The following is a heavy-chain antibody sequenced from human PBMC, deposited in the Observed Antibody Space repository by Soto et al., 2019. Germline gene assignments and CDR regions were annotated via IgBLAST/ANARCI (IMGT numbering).Heavy chain of an antibody. V-gene: IGHV4-34*01. CDR2: INHSGST. Sequence: SETLSLTCAVYGGSFSGYYWSWIRQPPGKGLEWIGEINHSGSTNYNPSLKSRVTISVDTSKNQFSLKLSSVTAADTAVYYCARGIAAAVWFDPWGQGALVTVSS. D-gene: IGHD6-13*01. J-gene: IGHJ5*02. CDR3: ARGIAAAVWFDP. CDR1: GGSFSGYY.